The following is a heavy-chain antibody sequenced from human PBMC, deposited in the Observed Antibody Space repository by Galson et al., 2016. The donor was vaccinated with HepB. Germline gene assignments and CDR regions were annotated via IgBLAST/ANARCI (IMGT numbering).Heavy chain of an antibody. Sequence: PALVKPTQNLTLTCILSGFSVSSHGVGVGWIRQSPGKTLEWLALIYWDDDRRYSPSLKNRLTITKDTSKNRVVLTMTNMDPVDTGTYYCAHRSIGLSTYDSWGPGTLVSVSS. V-gene: IGHV2-5*02. CDR3: AHRSIGLSTYDS. D-gene: IGHD6-13*01. CDR1: GFSVSSHGVG. CDR2: IYWDDDR. J-gene: IGHJ4*02.